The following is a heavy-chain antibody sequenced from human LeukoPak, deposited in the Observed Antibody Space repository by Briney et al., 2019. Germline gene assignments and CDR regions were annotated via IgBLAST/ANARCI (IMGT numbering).Heavy chain of an antibody. CDR1: GGSISSYY. CDR2: IYTSGST. D-gene: IGHD5-24*01. J-gene: IGHJ4*02. CDR3: ARGGRWLQLRWLYYFDY. V-gene: IGHV4-4*07. Sequence: SETLSLTCTVSGGSISSYYWSWIRQPAGKGLEWIGRIYTSGSTNYNPSLKSRVTMSVDTSKNQFSLKLSSVTAADTAVYYCARGGRWLQLRWLYYFDYWGQGTLVTVSS.